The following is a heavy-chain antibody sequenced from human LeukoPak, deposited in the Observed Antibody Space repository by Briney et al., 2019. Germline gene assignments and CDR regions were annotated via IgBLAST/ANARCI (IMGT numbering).Heavy chain of an antibody. CDR1: GYTFTGYY. CDR2: IIPIFGTA. J-gene: IGHJ5*02. V-gene: IGHV1-69*13. CDR3: ARGLITMVRGVSNNWFDP. Sequence: SVKVSCKASGYTFTGYYMHWVRQAPGQGLEWMGGIIPIFGTANYAQKFQGRVTITADESTSTAYMELSSLRSEDTAVYYCARGLITMVRGVSNNWFDPWGQGTLVTVSS. D-gene: IGHD3-10*01.